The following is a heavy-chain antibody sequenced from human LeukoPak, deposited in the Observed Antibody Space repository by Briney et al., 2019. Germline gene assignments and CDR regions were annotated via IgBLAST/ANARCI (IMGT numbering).Heavy chain of an antibody. CDR3: ASSRGSHMDV. D-gene: IGHD3-10*01. J-gene: IGHJ6*03. CDR1: GGSISTYC. Sequence: PSETLSLTCTVSGGSISTYCWSWIRQPAGKGLEWIGHICTSGSTNYNPSLKSRVTMSVDTSNNEFSLKLSSVTAADTAVYYCASSRGSHMDVWGKGTTVTVSS. CDR2: ICTSGST. V-gene: IGHV4-4*07.